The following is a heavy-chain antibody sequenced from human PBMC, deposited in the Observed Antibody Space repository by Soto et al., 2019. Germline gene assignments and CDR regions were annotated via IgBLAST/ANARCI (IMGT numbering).Heavy chain of an antibody. J-gene: IGHJ4*02. CDR1: GFTFSSYG. D-gene: IGHD2-2*01. CDR3: QVVVPAAPYIDY. CDR2: IWYDGSNK. Sequence: GGSLRLSCAASGFTFSSYGMHWVRQAPGKGLEWVAVIWYDGSNKYYADSVKGQFTISRDNSKNTLYLQMNSLRAEDTAVYYCQVVVPAAPYIDYWGQGTLVTVSS. V-gene: IGHV3-33*01.